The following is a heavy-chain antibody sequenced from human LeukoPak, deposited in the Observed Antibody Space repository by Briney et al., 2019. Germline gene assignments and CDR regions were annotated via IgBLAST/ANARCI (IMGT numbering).Heavy chain of an antibody. J-gene: IGHJ6*03. CDR2: ISSSSSYI. Sequence: GGSLRLSCAASGFTFSSYSMNWVRQAPGKGLEWVSSISSSSSYIYYADSVKGRFTISRDNAKNSLYPQMNSLRAEDTAVYYCARDSSCAFGSTSCYGALGYYYYMDVWGKGTTVTVSS. V-gene: IGHV3-21*01. CDR3: ARDSSCAFGSTSCYGALGYYYYMDV. D-gene: IGHD2-2*01. CDR1: GFTFSSYS.